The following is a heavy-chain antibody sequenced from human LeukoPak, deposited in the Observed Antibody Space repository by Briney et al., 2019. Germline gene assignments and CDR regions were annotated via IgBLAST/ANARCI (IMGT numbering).Heavy chain of an antibody. Sequence: ASVKVSCKASGGTCSSYAISWVRQAPGQGLEWMGRIIPIFGTANYAQKFQGRVTITADKSTSTAYMELSSLRSEDTAVYYCARNLGYSYGPMMDVWGKGTTVTVSS. CDR3: ARNLGYSYGPMMDV. J-gene: IGHJ6*04. CDR2: IIPIFGTA. D-gene: IGHD5-18*01. CDR1: GGTCSSYA. V-gene: IGHV1-69*06.